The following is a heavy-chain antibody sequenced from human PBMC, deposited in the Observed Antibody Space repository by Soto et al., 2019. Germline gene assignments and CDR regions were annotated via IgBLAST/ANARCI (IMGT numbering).Heavy chain of an antibody. V-gene: IGHV4-34*01. CDR1: GGSFSGYY. D-gene: IGHD3-10*01. J-gene: IGHJ6*03. Sequence: PSETLSLTCAVYGGSFSGYYWSWIRQPPGKGLEWIGEINHSGSTNYNPSLKSRVTISVDTSKNQFSLKLSSVTAADTAVYYCARGMGMVRGVISGADYYYYMGVWGKGTTVTVSS. CDR2: INHSGST. CDR3: ARGMGMVRGVISGADYYYYMGV.